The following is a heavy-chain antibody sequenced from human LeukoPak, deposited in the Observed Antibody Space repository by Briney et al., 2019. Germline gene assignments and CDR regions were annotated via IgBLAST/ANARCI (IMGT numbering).Heavy chain of an antibody. D-gene: IGHD3-3*01. J-gene: IGHJ6*02. Sequence: TGGSLRLSCGASGFTFGSYAMNWVRQAPGKGLEWVAVISYDGSNKYYADSVKGRFTISRDNSKNTLYLQMNSLRAEDTAVYYCASTYDFWSGYPALYYYYYGMDVWGQGTTVTVSS. CDR1: GFTFGSYA. V-gene: IGHV3-30-3*01. CDR3: ASTYDFWSGYPALYYYYYGMDV. CDR2: ISYDGSNK.